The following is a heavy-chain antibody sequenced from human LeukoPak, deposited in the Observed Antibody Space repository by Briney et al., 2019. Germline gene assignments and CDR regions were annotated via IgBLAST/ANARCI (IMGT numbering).Heavy chain of an antibody. CDR3: ARVDGELLGSSAFDI. CDR1: GYTFTSYY. CDR2: INPSGGST. Sequence: GASVKVSCKASGYTFTSYYMHWVRQAPGQGLEWMGIINPSGGSTSYAQKFQGRVTMTRNTSISTAYMELSSLRSEDTAVYYCARVDGELLGSSAFDIWGQGTMVTVSS. V-gene: IGHV1-46*01. D-gene: IGHD3-10*01. J-gene: IGHJ3*02.